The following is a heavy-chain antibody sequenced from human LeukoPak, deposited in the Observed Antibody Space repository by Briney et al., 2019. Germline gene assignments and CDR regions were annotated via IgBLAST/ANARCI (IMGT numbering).Heavy chain of an antibody. J-gene: IGHJ3*02. V-gene: IGHV4-34*01. CDR1: GGPFSHYY. CDR3: ARGGRWESYSAFDI. Sequence: SETLSLTCAVSGGPFSHYYWNWIRQSPGKGLEWIGEITHTRRTNYNPVLRRRVTISVDQSRNQFSLKLRSMTAADTAVYYCARGGRWESYSAFDIWGQGTTVSVSS. D-gene: IGHD1-26*01. CDR2: ITHTRRT.